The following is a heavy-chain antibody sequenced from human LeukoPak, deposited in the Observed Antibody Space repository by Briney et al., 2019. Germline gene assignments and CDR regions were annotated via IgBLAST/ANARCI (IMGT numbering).Heavy chain of an antibody. CDR1: GGTFSSYA. CDR2: IIPIFGTA. J-gene: IGHJ4*02. D-gene: IGHD6-19*01. V-gene: IGHV1-69*13. CDR3: ARGGVAVAGTPGAYYFDY. Sequence: ALVKVSCKASGGTFSSYAISWVRQAPGQGLEWMGGIIPIFGTANYAQKFQGRVTITADESTSTAFMELSSLRSEDTAVYYCARGGVAVAGTPGAYYFDYWGQGTLVTVCS.